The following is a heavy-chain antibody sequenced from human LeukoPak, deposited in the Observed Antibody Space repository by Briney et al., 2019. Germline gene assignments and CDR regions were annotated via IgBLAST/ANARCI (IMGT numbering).Heavy chain of an antibody. CDR2: FDPEDGET. Sequence: ASVKVSCKVSGYTLTELSMHWVRQAPGKGLEWMGGFDPEDGETIYAQKFQGRVTMTEDTSTDTAYMELSSLRSEDTAVYYCARESYDSSGYLNIFDYWGQGTLVTVSS. J-gene: IGHJ4*02. V-gene: IGHV1-24*01. CDR3: ARESYDSSGYLNIFDY. D-gene: IGHD3-22*01. CDR1: GYTLTELS.